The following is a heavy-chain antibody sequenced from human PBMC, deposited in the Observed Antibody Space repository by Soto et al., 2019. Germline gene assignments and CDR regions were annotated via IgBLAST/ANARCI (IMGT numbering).Heavy chain of an antibody. J-gene: IGHJ6*02. D-gene: IGHD3-9*01. V-gene: IGHV3-30*03. CDR1: GFTFSSYG. CDR2: ISYDGSNK. Sequence: GGSLRLSCAASGFTFSSYGMHWVRQAPGKGLEWVAVISYDGSNKYYADSVKGRFTISRDNSKNTLYLQMNSLRAEDTAVYYCARPLLRYFDWLSPDYYYSGMDVWGQGTTVTVSS. CDR3: ARPLLRYFDWLSPDYYYSGMDV.